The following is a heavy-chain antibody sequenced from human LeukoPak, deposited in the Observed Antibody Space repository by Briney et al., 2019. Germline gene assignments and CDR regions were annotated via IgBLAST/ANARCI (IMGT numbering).Heavy chain of an antibody. V-gene: IGHV3-30*18. Sequence: GRSLRLSCAASGFTFSSYGMHGVRQAPGKGLEWGAVISYDGSNKYYADSVKGRFTISRDNSKNTLYLQMNSLRAEDTAVYYCAKNYYGSGSYRYYGMDVWGQGTTVTVSS. CDR1: GFTFSSYG. D-gene: IGHD3-10*01. CDR3: AKNYYGSGSYRYYGMDV. CDR2: ISYDGSNK. J-gene: IGHJ6*02.